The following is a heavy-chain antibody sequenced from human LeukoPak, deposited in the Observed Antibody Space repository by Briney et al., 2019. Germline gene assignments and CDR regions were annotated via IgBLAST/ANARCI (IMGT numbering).Heavy chain of an antibody. V-gene: IGHV3-48*04. CDR2: ISSSGSTI. D-gene: IGHD5-24*01. CDR1: GFTFSSYS. J-gene: IGHJ4*02. CDR3: ARVQDGSSFDY. Sequence: TGGSLRLSCAASGFTFSSYSMNWVRQAPGKGLEWVSYISSSGSTIYYADSVKGRFTISRDNAKNSLYLQMNSLRAEDTAVYYCARVQDGSSFDYWGQGTLVPVSS.